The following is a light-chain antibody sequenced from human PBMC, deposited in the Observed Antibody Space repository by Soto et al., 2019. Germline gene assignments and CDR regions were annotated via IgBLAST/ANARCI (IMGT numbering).Light chain of an antibody. V-gene: IGLV4-69*02. Sequence: QPVLTQSPSASASLGASVKLTCTLSSGHSSYAIAWHQQQPEKGPRYLMKLTSDGSHIKGDGIPDRFSGSSSGTERYLTISSLQSEDEADYYCQTWGTGIQVFGGGTKLTVL. CDR1: SGHSSYA. CDR2: LTSDGSH. CDR3: QTWGTGIQV. J-gene: IGLJ2*01.